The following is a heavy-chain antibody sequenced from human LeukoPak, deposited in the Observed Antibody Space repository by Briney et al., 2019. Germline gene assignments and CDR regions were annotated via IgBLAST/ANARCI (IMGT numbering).Heavy chain of an antibody. J-gene: IGHJ3*02. CDR1: GGSISSGSYY. V-gene: IGHV4-61*02. D-gene: IGHD3-22*01. CDR2: IYTSGST. Sequence: SETLSLTCTVSGGSISSGSYYWSWIRQPAGKGLEWIGRIYTSGSTNYNPSLKSRVTISVDTSKNRFSLKLSSVTAADTAVYYCARVPYYYDSSGYSAFDIWGQGTMVTVSS. CDR3: ARVPYYYDSSGYSAFDI.